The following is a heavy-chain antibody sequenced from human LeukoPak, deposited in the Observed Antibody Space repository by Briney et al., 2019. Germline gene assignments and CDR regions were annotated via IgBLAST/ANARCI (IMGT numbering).Heavy chain of an antibody. CDR1: GFTFSSYS. Sequence: GGSLRLSCAASGFTFSSYSMNWVRQAPGKGLEWVSAISGSGGSTYYADSVKGRFTISRDNSKNTLYLQMNSLRAEDTAVYYCAKGSRTAVAGFHWGQGTLVTVSS. V-gene: IGHV3-23*01. J-gene: IGHJ4*02. D-gene: IGHD6-19*01. CDR2: ISGSGGST. CDR3: AKGSRTAVAGFH.